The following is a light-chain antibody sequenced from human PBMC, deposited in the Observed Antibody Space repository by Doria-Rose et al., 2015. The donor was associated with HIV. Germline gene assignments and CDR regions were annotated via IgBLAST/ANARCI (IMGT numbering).Light chain of an antibody. CDR2: DGS. CDR3: HQYGISWT. Sequence: DIVMTQSPGTLSLSPGERATLSCRASQSFSSTYLAWYQQKPGQAPSLLIYDGSTRATGIPDRFSASGSGTDFTLTINRLEPEDFALYYCHQYGISWTFGQVTKVEI. CDR1: QSFSSTY. J-gene: IGKJ1*01. V-gene: IGKV3-20*01.